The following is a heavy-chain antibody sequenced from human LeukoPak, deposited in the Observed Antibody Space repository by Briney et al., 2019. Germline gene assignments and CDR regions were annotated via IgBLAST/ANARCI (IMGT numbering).Heavy chain of an antibody. J-gene: IGHJ4*02. V-gene: IGHV4-4*07. CDR1: GGSMSTYY. Sequence: LSETLSLTCTVSGGSMSTYYWSWIRQPAGKGLEWIGRIHTSWSTNYNPSLKSRVTMSVDTSKNQFSLKLSSVTAADTAVYYCAGTSMVRGVIDYWGQGTLVTVSS. CDR3: AGTSMVRGVIDY. D-gene: IGHD3-10*01. CDR2: IHTSWST.